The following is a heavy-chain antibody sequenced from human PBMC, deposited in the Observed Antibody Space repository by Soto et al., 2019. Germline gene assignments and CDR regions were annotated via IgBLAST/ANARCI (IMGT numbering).Heavy chain of an antibody. CDR1: GYTFTSYG. Sequence: ASVKVSCKASGYTFTSYGISRVRQAPGQGLEWMGWISAYNGNTNYAQKLQGRVTMTTDTSTSTAYMELRSLRSDDTAVYYCARERFWSGYSNWFDPWGQGTLVTVSS. CDR2: ISAYNGNT. D-gene: IGHD3-3*01. V-gene: IGHV1-18*01. CDR3: ARERFWSGYSNWFDP. J-gene: IGHJ5*02.